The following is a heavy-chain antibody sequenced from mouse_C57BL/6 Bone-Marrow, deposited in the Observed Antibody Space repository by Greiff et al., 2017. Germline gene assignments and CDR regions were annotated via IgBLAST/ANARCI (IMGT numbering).Heavy chain of an antibody. J-gene: IGHJ4*01. CDR1: GYTFTNYW. V-gene: IGHV1-63*01. Sequence: QVQLQQSGAELVRPGTSVKMSCKASGYTFTNYWIGWAKQRPGHGLEWIGDIYPGGGYTNYNEKFKGKATLTADKSSSTAYMQLSSLTSEDSAIYYCAREGGVGPMDYWGQGTSVTVSS. CDR2: IYPGGGYT. CDR3: AREGGVGPMDY. D-gene: IGHD4-1*01.